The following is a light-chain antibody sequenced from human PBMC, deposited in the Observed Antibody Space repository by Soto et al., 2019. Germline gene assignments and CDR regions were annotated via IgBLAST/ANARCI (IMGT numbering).Light chain of an antibody. J-gene: IGLJ1*01. Sequence: QSALTQPASVSGSPGQSITISCTGTSGDVSWYQQHPGKAPKLIIYDVSYRPSGASNRFSGSKSGSTASLTISGLQAEDEADYYCSSYTTARIRFGTGTKLTVL. CDR3: SSYTTARIR. V-gene: IGLV2-14*03. CDR1: SGD. CDR2: DVS.